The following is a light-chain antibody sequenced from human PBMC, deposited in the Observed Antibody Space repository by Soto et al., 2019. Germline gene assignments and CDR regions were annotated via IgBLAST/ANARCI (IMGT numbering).Light chain of an antibody. Sequence: EIVLTQSPLALPVTPGEPASISCRSNQSLLHSNGYTYLDWFHQKPGQSPQLLIYLGSNRASGVPDRFSGSGSGTDFTLKISRVEAEDVGVFYCMQSLQAWTFGQGTKVEIK. J-gene: IGKJ1*01. CDR2: LGS. CDR1: QSLLHSNGYTY. CDR3: MQSLQAWT. V-gene: IGKV2-28*01.